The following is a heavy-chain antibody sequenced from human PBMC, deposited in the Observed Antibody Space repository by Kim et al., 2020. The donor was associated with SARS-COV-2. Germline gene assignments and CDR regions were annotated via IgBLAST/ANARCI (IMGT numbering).Heavy chain of an antibody. D-gene: IGHD3-3*01. J-gene: IGHJ3*02. V-gene: IGHV3-30*01. CDR3: ARDALWTGWRPYPDDAFDI. Sequence: GRFTISRDNSKNTLYLQMNSLRAEDTAVYYCARDALWTGWRPYPDDAFDIWGQGTMVTVSS.